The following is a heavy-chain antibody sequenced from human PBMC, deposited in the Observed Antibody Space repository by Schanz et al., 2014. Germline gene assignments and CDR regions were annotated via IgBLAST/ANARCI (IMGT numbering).Heavy chain of an antibody. J-gene: IGHJ5*02. CDR3: AKELYSGSHYGWFDP. Sequence: EVQLLESGGGLVQPGGSLRLSCAASGFTFTNYAMSWVRQAPGKGLEWVSGIGGSGDSTHYADSVKGRFTISRDNSKNTLYLQMNSLRADDTAVYYCAKELYSGSHYGWFDPWGQGTLVTVSS. CDR1: GFTFTNYA. CDR2: IGGSGDST. V-gene: IGHV3-23*01. D-gene: IGHD1-26*01.